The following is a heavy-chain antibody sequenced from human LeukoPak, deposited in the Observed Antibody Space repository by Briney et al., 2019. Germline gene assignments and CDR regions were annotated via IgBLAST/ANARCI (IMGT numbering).Heavy chain of an antibody. Sequence: GGSLRPSCTASGFIVSSHHMRWVRQAPGKGLEWVSVIYNGYNTNYADSVKGRFTISRDNSKNTLDLQMSSLRVDDTAVYFCARASQWQAVDYWGQGTLVTVSS. CDR1: GFIVSSHH. D-gene: IGHD6-19*01. J-gene: IGHJ4*02. CDR3: ARASQWQAVDY. CDR2: IYNGYNT. V-gene: IGHV3-66*01.